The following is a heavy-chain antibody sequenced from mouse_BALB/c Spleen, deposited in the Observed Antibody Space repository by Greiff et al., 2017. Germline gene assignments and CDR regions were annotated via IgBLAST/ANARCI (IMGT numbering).Heavy chain of an antibody. V-gene: IGHV1S45*01. CDR3: ARERYDDGEYYSDD. CDR2: INPYNDYT. Sequence: EVQVVESGAELVRPGASVKISCKAFGYTFTNHHINWVKQRPGQGLDWIGYINPYNDYTSYNQKFKGKATLTVDKSSSTAYLELSSLTSEDSAVYYFARERYDDGEYYSDDGGQGTTLTV. J-gene: IGHJ2*01. D-gene: IGHD2-14*01. CDR1: GYTFTNHH.